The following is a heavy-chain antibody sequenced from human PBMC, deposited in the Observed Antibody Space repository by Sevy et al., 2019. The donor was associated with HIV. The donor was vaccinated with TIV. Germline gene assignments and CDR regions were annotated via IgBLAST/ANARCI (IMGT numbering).Heavy chain of an antibody. Sequence: GGCLRLCCAASGFTFSSAWMSWVRLAPGKGLVCVGRMKSKTDGGTIEYAAPVKGRFTISREDSKNTLYLQMNSLKLEDTAVYYCITDPGYRGYDEEVINYYYYGMDVWGQGTTVTVSS. CDR2: MKSKTDGGTI. J-gene: IGHJ6*02. D-gene: IGHD5-12*01. CDR3: ITDPGYRGYDEEVINYYYYGMDV. V-gene: IGHV3-15*01. CDR1: GFTFSSAW.